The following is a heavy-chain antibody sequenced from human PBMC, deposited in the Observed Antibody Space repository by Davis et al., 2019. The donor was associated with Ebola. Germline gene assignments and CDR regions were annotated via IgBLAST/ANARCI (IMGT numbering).Heavy chain of an antibody. CDR3: ARGSYTYDY. CDR1: GFTFSSYS. CDR2: FGGSSDSA. D-gene: IGHD3-16*01. V-gene: IGHV3-23*01. Sequence: GESLKISCAASGFTFSSYSMNWVRQAPGKGLEWVSGFGGSSDSAFYADSVKGRFTLSRDNSKNTLYLQMNSLRAEDTAVYYCARGSYTYDYWGQGILVTVSS. J-gene: IGHJ4*02.